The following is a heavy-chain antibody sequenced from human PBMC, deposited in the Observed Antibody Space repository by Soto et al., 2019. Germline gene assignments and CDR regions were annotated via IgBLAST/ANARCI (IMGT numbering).Heavy chain of an antibody. CDR3: AQGRGGNNRYSFDY. CDR1: GFTFSSFA. Sequence: EVQLLESGGGLVQPGGSLRLSCAASGFTFSSFAMTWVRQAPGKGLQWVSTITSDGGNTYYVDFVKGRFTISRDNSKNTLYLKMNSLRAEDTAVYYCAQGRGGNNRYSFDYWGQGTLVTVSS. D-gene: IGHD3-10*01. V-gene: IGHV3-23*01. CDR2: ITSDGGNT. J-gene: IGHJ4*02.